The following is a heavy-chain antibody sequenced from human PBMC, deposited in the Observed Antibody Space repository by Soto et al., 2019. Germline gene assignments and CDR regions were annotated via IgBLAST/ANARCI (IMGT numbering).Heavy chain of an antibody. CDR3: AKSPPPLYYYGSGSYYNFDY. V-gene: IGHV3-23*01. Sequence: GGSLRLSCAASGFTFSSYAMSWVRQAPGKGLEWVSAISGSGGSTYYADSVKGRFTISRDNSKNTLYLQMNSLRAEDTAVYYCAKSPPPLYYYGSGSYYNFDYWGQGTLVTVSS. CDR2: ISGSGGST. J-gene: IGHJ4*02. CDR1: GFTFSSYA. D-gene: IGHD3-10*01.